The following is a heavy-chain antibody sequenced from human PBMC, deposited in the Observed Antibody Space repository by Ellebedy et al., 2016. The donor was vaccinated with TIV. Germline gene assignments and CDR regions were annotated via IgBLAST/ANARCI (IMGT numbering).Heavy chain of an antibody. V-gene: IGHV3-23*01. J-gene: IGHJ4*02. CDR2: ISSGSSGNT. Sequence: PGGSLRLPCVASGFTFSSYAMSWVRQAPGKGLEWVSTISSGSSGNTYYADSVKGRFTISRDNSKNTLYLQMKSLRVEDTARYYCASNVDTAKVRGNYWGQGTLVTVSS. CDR1: GFTFSSYA. CDR3: ASNVDTAKVRGNY. D-gene: IGHD5-18*01.